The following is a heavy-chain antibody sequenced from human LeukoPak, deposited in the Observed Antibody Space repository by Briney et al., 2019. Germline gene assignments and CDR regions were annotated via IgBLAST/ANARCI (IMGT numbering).Heavy chain of an antibody. V-gene: IGHV3-21*01. CDR3: ARELEMATIGP. J-gene: IGHJ4*02. Sequence: KPGGSLRLSCGASGISVSNNYMGWVRQAPGKGLEWVSSISSSSSYIYYADSVKGRFTISRDNPKNSLYLQMNSLRAEDTAVYYCARELEMATIGPWGQGTLVTVSS. CDR1: GISVSNNY. D-gene: IGHD5-24*01. CDR2: ISSSSSYI.